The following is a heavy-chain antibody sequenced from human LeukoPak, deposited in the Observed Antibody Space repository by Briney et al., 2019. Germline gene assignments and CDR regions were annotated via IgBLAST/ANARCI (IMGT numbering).Heavy chain of an antibody. D-gene: IGHD6-19*01. Sequence: GGSLRLSCAASGFTVGSNYMSWVRQAPGKGLEWVSVIYSGGSTYYADSVKGRFTISRDNSKNTLYLQMNSLRVEDTAVYYCARDGVAGLVPFDYWGQGTLVTVSS. CDR1: GFTVGSNY. CDR2: IYSGGST. CDR3: ARDGVAGLVPFDY. V-gene: IGHV3-53*01. J-gene: IGHJ4*02.